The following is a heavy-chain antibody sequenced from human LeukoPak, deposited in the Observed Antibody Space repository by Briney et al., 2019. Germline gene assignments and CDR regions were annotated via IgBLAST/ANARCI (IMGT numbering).Heavy chain of an antibody. D-gene: IGHD2-2*01. Sequence: GGSLRLSCAASGFTFNDYYMSWIRQAPGKGLEWLSYINIGGTNTHYADSVKGRFTISRDNAKKSLYLEMNNLRAEDTAVYYCARELPTYCSSTSCSGPTSGGFDLWGRGTLVTVSS. CDR2: INIGGTNT. CDR1: GFTFNDYY. CDR3: ARELPTYCSSTSCSGPTSGGFDL. V-gene: IGHV3-11*01. J-gene: IGHJ2*01.